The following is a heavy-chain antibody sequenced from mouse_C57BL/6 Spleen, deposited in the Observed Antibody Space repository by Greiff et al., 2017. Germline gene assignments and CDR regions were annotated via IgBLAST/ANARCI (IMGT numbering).Heavy chain of an antibody. CDR1: GFTFSDYG. Sequence: EVMLVESGGGLVKPGGSLTLSCAASGFTFSDYGMHWVRQAPEKGLVWVAYISSGSSTIYYADTVKGRFTISRDNAKNTLFLQMTSLRSEDTAMYYCARRPYFDDWGQGTTLTVSS. CDR2: ISSGSSTI. J-gene: IGHJ2*01. CDR3: ARRPYFDD. V-gene: IGHV5-17*01.